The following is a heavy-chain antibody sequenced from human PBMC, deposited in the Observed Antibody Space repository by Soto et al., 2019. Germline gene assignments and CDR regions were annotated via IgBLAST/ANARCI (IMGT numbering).Heavy chain of an antibody. CDR2: IYSSGST. D-gene: IGHD1-26*01. CDR3: ARDATYSGSYYYFDY. CDR1: GFTVSSNY. Sequence: PGGSLRLSCAASGFTVSSNYMSWVRQAPGKGLAWVSIIYSSGSTYYADSVKGRFTISRDNSKNTLYLQMNSLRADDTAVYYCARDATYSGSYYYFDYWGQGALVTVSS. J-gene: IGHJ4*02. V-gene: IGHV3-53*01.